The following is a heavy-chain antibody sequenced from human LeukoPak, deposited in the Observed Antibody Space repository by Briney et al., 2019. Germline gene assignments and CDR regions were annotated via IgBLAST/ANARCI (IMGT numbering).Heavy chain of an antibody. CDR2: IKQDGSVK. D-gene: IGHD2-2*01. CDR3: ARDNGVSEYQLLSYYYYMDV. CDR1: GFTFSSYW. V-gene: IGHV3-7*01. J-gene: IGHJ6*03. Sequence: GGSLRLSCAASGFTFSSYWMSWVRQAPGKGLEWVANIKQDGSVKYYVDSVKGRFTISRDNAKNSLYLQMNSLRAEDTAVYYCARDNGVSEYQLLSYYYYMDVWGKGTTVTVSS.